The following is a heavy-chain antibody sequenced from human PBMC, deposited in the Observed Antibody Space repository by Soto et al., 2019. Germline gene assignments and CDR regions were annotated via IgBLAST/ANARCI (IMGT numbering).Heavy chain of an antibody. Sequence: SETLSLTCPVPGGFIRITGFYWGFSRQPPGKGLGWIGSIYYSGSTYYNPSLKSRVTISVDTSKNQFSLKLSSVTAADTAVYYCARPLRVPSRDGYNPGYYGMDVWGQGT. CDR3: ARPLRVPSRDGYNPGYYGMDV. V-gene: IGHV4-39*01. CDR1: GGFIRITGFY. CDR2: IYYSGST. D-gene: IGHD1-1*01. J-gene: IGHJ6*02.